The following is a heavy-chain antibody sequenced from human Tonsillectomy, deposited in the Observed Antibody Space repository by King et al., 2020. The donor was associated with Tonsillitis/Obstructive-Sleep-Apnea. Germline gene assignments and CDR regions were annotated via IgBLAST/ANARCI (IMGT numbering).Heavy chain of an antibody. CDR3: ARGELSCSSTSCYEAYYYYMDV. CDR2: ISSSSSYI. D-gene: IGHD2-2*01. Sequence: QLVQSGGGLVKPGGSLRLSCAASGFTFRTYSMNWVRQAPGKGLEWVSSISSSSSYIYYADSVKGRFTISRDNAKNSLYLQMNSLRAEDTAVYYCARGELSCSSTSCYEAYYYYMDVWGKGTTVTVSS. CDR1: GFTFRTYS. J-gene: IGHJ6*03. V-gene: IGHV3-21*01.